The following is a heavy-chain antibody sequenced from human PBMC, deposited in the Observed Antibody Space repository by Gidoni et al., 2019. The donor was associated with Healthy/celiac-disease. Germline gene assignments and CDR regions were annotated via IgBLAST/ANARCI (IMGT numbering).Heavy chain of an antibody. Sequence: QVQLVQSGAEVNKPGASVQVSCKAYGYTFTSYGISWVRQAPGQGLEWMGWISAYNGNTNYAQKLQGRVTMTTDTSTSTAYMELRSLRSDDTAVYYWARDWVGATKADAFDIWGQGTLVTVSS. J-gene: IGHJ3*02. D-gene: IGHD1-26*01. CDR2: ISAYNGNT. V-gene: IGHV1-18*01. CDR1: GYTFTSYG. CDR3: ARDWVGATKADAFDI.